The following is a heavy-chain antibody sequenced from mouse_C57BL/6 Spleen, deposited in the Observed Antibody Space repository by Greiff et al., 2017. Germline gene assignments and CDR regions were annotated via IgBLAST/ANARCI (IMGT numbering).Heavy chain of an antibody. J-gene: IGHJ1*03. V-gene: IGHV1-69*01. CDR3: ARNPSLLRSYCYFDV. Sequence: QVQLQQPGAELVMPGASVKLSCKASGYTFTSYWMHWVKQRPGQGLEWIGEIDPSDSYTNYNQKFKGKSTLTVDKSSSTAYMQLSSLTSEDSAVYYCARNPSLLRSYCYFDVWGTGTTVTVAS. CDR1: GYTFTSYW. CDR2: IDPSDSYT. D-gene: IGHD1-2*01.